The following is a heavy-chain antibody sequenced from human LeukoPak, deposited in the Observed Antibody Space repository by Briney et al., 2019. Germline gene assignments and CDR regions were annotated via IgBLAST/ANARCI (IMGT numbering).Heavy chain of an antibody. CDR2: IYSGGGT. CDR3: ARDSNGPAF. J-gene: IGHJ4*02. D-gene: IGHD6-19*01. V-gene: IGHV3-53*01. CDR1: GFIVSNNY. Sequence: GGSLRLSCAASGFIVSNNYMSWVRQAPGKGPEWVSVIYSGGGTFYSDSVKGRFTISRDYSKNTLYLQMNSLRADDTAVYYCARDSNGPAFWGQGTLVTVSS.